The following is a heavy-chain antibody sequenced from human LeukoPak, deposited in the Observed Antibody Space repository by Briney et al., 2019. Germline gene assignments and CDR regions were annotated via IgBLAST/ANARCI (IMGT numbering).Heavy chain of an antibody. CDR2: INPNSGGT. Sequence: ASVKVSCKASGYTFTGYYMHWVRQAPGQGLEWMGWINPNSGGTNYAQKFQGRVTMTRDTSISTAYMELSRLRSDDTAVYYCARESRRTYYDFWSGYYNYFDYWGQGTLVTVSS. CDR3: ARESRRTYYDFWSGYYNYFDY. J-gene: IGHJ4*02. V-gene: IGHV1-2*02. D-gene: IGHD3-3*01. CDR1: GYTFTGYY.